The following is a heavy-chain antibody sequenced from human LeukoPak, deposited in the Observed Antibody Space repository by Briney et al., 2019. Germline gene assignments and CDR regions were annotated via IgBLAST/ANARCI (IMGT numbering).Heavy chain of an antibody. Sequence: PGGSLRLSCAVSGITLSNYGMSWVRQAPGRGLEWVAGISDSGGRTKYADSVKGRFTISRDNAKNTLYLQMNSLRVEDTAVYFCAKRGIVIRAVIIIGFHKEAYYFDYWGQGILVTVSS. V-gene: IGHV3-23*01. D-gene: IGHD3-10*01. CDR2: ISDSGGRT. CDR1: GITLSNYG. J-gene: IGHJ4*02. CDR3: AKRGIVIRAVIIIGFHKEAYYFDY.